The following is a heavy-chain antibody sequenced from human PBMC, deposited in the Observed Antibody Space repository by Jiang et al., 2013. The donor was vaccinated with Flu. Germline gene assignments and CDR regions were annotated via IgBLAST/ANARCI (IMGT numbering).Heavy chain of an antibody. CDR2: IIPIFGTA. D-gene: IGHD2-21*02. CDR3: ARLPAYCGGDCYSPFDY. V-gene: IGHV1-69*01. CDR1: GGTFSSYA. J-gene: IGHJ4*02. Sequence: GAEVKKPGSSVKVSCKASGGTFSSYAISWVRQAPGQGLEWMGGIIPIFGTANYAQKFQGRVTITADESTSTAYMELSSLRSEDTAVYYCARLPAYCGGDCYSPFDYWGQGTLVTVSS.